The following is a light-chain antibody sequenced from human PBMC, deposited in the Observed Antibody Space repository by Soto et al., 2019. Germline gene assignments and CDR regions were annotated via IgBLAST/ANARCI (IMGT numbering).Light chain of an antibody. J-gene: IGLJ1*01. CDR3: CSDASSNNYV. V-gene: IGLV2-14*03. CDR1: SSDVGGYNY. CDR2: DVS. Sequence: QSVLTQPASVSGSPGKSITISCTGTSSDVGGYNYVSWYQHHPGKAPKLMIYDVSNRPSGVSNRFSGSKSGNTASLTISGLQAEDDADYYCCSDASSNNYVFGTGTKRTVL.